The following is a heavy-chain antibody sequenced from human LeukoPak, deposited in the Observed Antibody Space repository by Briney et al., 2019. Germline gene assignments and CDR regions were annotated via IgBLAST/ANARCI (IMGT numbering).Heavy chain of an antibody. CDR3: AKDLKGEAADVDY. D-gene: IGHD6-13*01. Sequence: QTGGSLRLSCAASGFTFDDYAMHWVRQAPGKGLEWVSGISWNSGSIGYADSVKGRFTISRDNSKNTLYLQMNSLRAEDTAVYYCAKDLKGEAADVDYWGQGTLVTVSS. V-gene: IGHV3-9*01. CDR1: GFTFDDYA. J-gene: IGHJ4*02. CDR2: ISWNSGSI.